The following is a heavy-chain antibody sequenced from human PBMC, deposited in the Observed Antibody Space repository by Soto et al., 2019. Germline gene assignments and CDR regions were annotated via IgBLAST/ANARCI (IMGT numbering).Heavy chain of an antibody. CDR3: ARHPVSYVPYYFDY. CDR2: IYYSGST. CDR1: GGSISSSSYY. D-gene: IGHD2-8*01. J-gene: IGHJ4*02. Sequence: SETLSLTCTVSGGSISSSSYYWGWIRQPPGKGLEWIGSIYYSGSTYYNPSLKSRVTISVDTSKNQFSLKLSSVTAADTAVYYCARHPVSYVPYYFDYWGQGTLVTVSS. V-gene: IGHV4-39*01.